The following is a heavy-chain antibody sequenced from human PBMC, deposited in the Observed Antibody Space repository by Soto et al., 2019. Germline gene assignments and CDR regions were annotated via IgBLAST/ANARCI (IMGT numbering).Heavy chain of an antibody. D-gene: IGHD6-25*01. Sequence: EVHLVESGGGLVQPGASLRLSCEASGFSLSGYWMDWVRQAPGKGLEGVGNISPDGGEKYYVDSMKGRFTISRDNAKNSLYLQMNSLRVEDTAVYYCARVGYNSAYDVLDVWGRGTVVTVSS. CDR2: ISPDGGEK. V-gene: IGHV3-7*01. CDR1: GFSLSGYW. J-gene: IGHJ3*01. CDR3: ARVGYNSAYDVLDV.